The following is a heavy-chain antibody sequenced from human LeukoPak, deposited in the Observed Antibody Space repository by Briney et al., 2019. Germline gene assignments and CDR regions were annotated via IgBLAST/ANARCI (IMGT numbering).Heavy chain of an antibody. V-gene: IGHV3-74*01. CDR1: GFTFSSYW. D-gene: IGHD5-18*01. CDR2: IYSVGSDT. J-gene: IGHJ4*02. Sequence: GGSLRLSCAASGFTFSSYWMHWLRQAPGKGLVWVSTIYSVGSDTLYADSVKGRFTISRDNAKNTLYLQMNSLRAEDTAVYYCARDRRYSPDYWGRGTLVTVSS. CDR3: ARDRRYSPDY.